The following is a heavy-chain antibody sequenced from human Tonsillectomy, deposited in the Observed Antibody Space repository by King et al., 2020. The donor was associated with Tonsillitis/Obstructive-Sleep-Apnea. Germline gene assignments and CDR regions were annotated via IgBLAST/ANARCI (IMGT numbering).Heavy chain of an antibody. J-gene: IGHJ4*02. Sequence: VQLVESGGLLLQPGGSLRLSCAASGFTFSTYAMSWVRQAPGKGLEWVSSISGIGATPCYGDSVKGRFTISRDNSKNTLYLQMNTLGAEDTAIYYCAKISSWEFLRYLDYWGQGTLVTVYS. CDR3: AKISSWEFLRYLDY. D-gene: IGHD3-10*01. CDR2: ISGIGATP. CDR1: GFTFSTYA. V-gene: IGHV3-23*04.